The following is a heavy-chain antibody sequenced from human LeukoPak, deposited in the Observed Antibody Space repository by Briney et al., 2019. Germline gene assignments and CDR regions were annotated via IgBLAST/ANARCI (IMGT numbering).Heavy chain of an antibody. D-gene: IGHD3-3*01. V-gene: IGHV3-21*01. J-gene: IGHJ4*02. CDR1: GFTFSSYS. CDR2: ISSSSSYI. CDR3: AREWVSYYDFWIGSFDY. Sequence: GGSLRLSCAASGFTFSSYSMNWVRQAPGKGLEWVSSISSSSSYIYYADSVKGRFTISRDNAKNSLYLQMNSLRAEDTAVYYCAREWVSYYDFWIGSFDYGGQGTLVTVSS.